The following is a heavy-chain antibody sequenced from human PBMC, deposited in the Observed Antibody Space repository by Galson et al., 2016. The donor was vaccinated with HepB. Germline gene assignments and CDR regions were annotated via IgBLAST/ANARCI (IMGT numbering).Heavy chain of an antibody. V-gene: IGHV3-48*02. CDR3: ARPDY. Sequence: SLRLSCAASGFAFREYSMNWVRQAPGKGPERVSYISSSSTTIYYADSVKGRFTISRDDAKNSVYLQMNSLRDEDTAGYYCARPDYWGQGTLVTVS. J-gene: IGHJ4*02. CDR2: ISSSSTTI. CDR1: GFAFREYS.